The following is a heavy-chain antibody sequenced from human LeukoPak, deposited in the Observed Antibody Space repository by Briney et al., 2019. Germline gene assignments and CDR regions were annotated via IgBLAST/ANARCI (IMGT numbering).Heavy chain of an antibody. Sequence: GGSLRLSCAASGFTFSTSDMHWVCQVTGKGLEWVSAIGTGGDTYYPGSVKGRFTISRDNDKNSLYLQINSLRGEDTAVYYCAKGRWGLTINNFDIWGQGTMVTVSS. CDR2: IGTGGDT. D-gene: IGHD3-9*01. CDR3: AKGRWGLTINNFDI. CDR1: GFTFSTSD. V-gene: IGHV3-13*01. J-gene: IGHJ3*02.